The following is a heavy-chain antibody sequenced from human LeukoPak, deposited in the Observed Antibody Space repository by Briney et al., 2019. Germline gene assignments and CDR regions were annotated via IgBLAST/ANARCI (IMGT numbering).Heavy chain of an antibody. CDR2: IYHSGST. V-gene: IGHV4-4*02. J-gene: IGHJ4*02. CDR3: ASAEPRGIIWYPY. D-gene: IGHD6-13*01. Sequence: SGTLSLTCAVSGASISSNNWWWSWVRQPPGKGLEWIGEIYHSGSTNYNPSLKSRVTMSVDKSKNQSSLKLSSVTAADTAVYYCASAEPRGIIWYPYWGQGTLVTVSS. CDR1: GASISSNNW.